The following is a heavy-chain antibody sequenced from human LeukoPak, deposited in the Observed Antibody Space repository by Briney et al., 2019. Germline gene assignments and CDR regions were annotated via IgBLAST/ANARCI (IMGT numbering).Heavy chain of an antibody. CDR3: ARDYNFDY. Sequence: GGSLRLSCAASGFIFSSYSVTWVRQAPGKGLEWISYISSSGSAIYYADSVKGRFTISRDNAKNSLYLQMNSLRAEDTAVYYCARDYNFDYWGQGTLVTVSS. V-gene: IGHV3-48*04. J-gene: IGHJ4*02. CDR1: GFIFSSYS. CDR2: ISSSGSAI.